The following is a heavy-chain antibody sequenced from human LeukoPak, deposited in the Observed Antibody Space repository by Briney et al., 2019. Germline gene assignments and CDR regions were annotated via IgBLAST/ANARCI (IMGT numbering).Heavy chain of an antibody. J-gene: IGHJ4*02. V-gene: IGHV3-23*01. D-gene: IGHD6-19*01. CDR3: AKDVAPDSGWDLDY. CDR1: GFTFSTYT. CDR2: FYNSGAGI. Sequence: SGGSLRLSCAASGFTFSTYTMSWVRQAPGKGLEWVSSFYNSGAGIFYADSVKGRFTISRDNSKNTLYLQMNSLRAEDTAVYYCAKDVAPDSGWDLDYWGQGTLVTVSS.